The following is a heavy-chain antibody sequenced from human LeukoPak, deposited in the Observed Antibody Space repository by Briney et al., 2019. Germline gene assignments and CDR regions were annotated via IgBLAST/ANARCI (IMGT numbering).Heavy chain of an antibody. V-gene: IGHV3-49*04. CDR1: GFTFRDYA. D-gene: IGHD3-16*01. Sequence: GGSPRLSCTTSGFTFRDYAMTWVRQAPGKGLEGVGFIRSKAHGGTTEYAASVKGRFTISRDDSESIAYLQMNSLETEDTAVYYCTGRRFGALGLDLWGQGTLVTVSS. J-gene: IGHJ5*02. CDR3: TGRRFGALGLDL. CDR2: IRSKAHGGTT.